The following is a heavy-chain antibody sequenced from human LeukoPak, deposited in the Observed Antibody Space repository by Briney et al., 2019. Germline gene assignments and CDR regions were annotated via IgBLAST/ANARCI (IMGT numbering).Heavy chain of an antibody. CDR3: ARDHFEGYSSGWAIDY. Sequence: MSGGSLRLSCAASGFTFSSYSMNWVRQAPGKGLEWVSSISSSSSYIYYADSVKGRFTISRDNAKNSLYLQMNSLRAEDTAVYYCARDHFEGYSSGWAIDYWGQGTLVTVSS. CDR2: ISSSSSYI. D-gene: IGHD6-19*01. CDR1: GFTFSSYS. V-gene: IGHV3-21*01. J-gene: IGHJ4*02.